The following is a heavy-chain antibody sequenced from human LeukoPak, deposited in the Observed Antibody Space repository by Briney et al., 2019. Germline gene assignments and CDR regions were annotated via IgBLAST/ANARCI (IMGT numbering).Heavy chain of an antibody. D-gene: IGHD2-15*01. CDR1: GYTFTGYY. V-gene: IGHV1-2*02. Sequence: ASVKVSCKASGYTFTGYYMHWVRQAPGQGLEWMGWINPNSGGTNYAQKFQGRVTMTRDTSISTAYMELSRLRSDDTAVYYCARSPPYKVAATCSWFDPWGQGTLVTVSS. J-gene: IGHJ5*02. CDR2: INPNSGGT. CDR3: ARSPPYKVAATCSWFDP.